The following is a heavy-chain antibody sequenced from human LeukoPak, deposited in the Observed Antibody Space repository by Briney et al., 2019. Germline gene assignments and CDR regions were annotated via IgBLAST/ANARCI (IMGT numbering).Heavy chain of an antibody. CDR1: GDSFTNRNW. Sequence: PSETLSLTCAVSGDSFTNRNWWNWVRQPPGKGLEWIGEISHSGSTNYNPSLKSRVTISVDKSKNEFSLNLSSVTAADTAVYYCARDSPAYCSGGNCYNWYFDLWGRGTLVSVSS. CDR3: ARDSPAYCSGGNCYNWYFDL. CDR2: ISHSGST. J-gene: IGHJ2*01. D-gene: IGHD2-15*01. V-gene: IGHV4-4*02.